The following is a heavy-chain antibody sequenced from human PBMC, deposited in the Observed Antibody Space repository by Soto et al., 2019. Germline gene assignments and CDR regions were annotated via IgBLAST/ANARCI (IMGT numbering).Heavy chain of an antibody. V-gene: IGHV1-3*01. Sequence: ASVKVSCKASGYSFTDYFIHWVRQAPGQGLEWMGWISAGNGNTQYSQKFQGRVTITRDTSASTVYLELSSLTSEDTAVYYCAKGGMVRGVTPFWGQGTLVTVSS. CDR1: GYSFTDYF. D-gene: IGHD3-10*01. CDR3: AKGGMVRGVTPF. CDR2: ISAGNGNT. J-gene: IGHJ4*02.